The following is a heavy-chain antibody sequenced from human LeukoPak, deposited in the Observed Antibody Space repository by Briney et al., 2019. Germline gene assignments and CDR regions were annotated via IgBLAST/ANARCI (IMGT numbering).Heavy chain of an antibody. V-gene: IGHV4-34*01. Sequence: SETLSLTCAVYGGSFSGYYWSWIRQPPGKGLEWIGEINHSGSTYYNPSLKSRVTISVDTSKNQVSLRVNSVTAADTAVYYCAGGHSSVVTAIPYYFDYWGRGTLVTVSS. CDR3: AGGHSSVVTAIPYYFDY. J-gene: IGHJ4*02. CDR1: GGSFSGYY. CDR2: INHSGST. D-gene: IGHD2-21*02.